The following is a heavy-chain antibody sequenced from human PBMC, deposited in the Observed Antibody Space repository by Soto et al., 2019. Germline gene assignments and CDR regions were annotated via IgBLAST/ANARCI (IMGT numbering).Heavy chain of an antibody. J-gene: IGHJ1*01. D-gene: IGHD3-3*01. CDR2: ISGSGGST. CDR3: AKAPWISFGVVTPILDQYFQH. CDR1: GFTFSTYA. Sequence: GGSLRLSCAASGFTFSTYALSWVRQAPGKGLEWVSAISGSGGSTYYADSVKGRFTISRDNSKNTLYLQMNSLRAEDTAVYYCAKAPWISFGVVTPILDQYFQHWGQGTLVTVSS. V-gene: IGHV3-23*01.